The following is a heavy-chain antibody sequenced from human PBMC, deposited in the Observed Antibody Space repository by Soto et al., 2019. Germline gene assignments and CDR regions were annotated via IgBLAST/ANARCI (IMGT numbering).Heavy chain of an antibody. J-gene: IGHJ4*02. CDR1: DDSSNSDKYY. CDR3: ARLEGLATISYYFDF. V-gene: IGHV4-39*01. Sequence: PLVTLSLTCSVSDDSSNSDKYYCGWNSQPPGKGLEWIGSIYYRGNAYYNPSLQTRVTISLDKSKSQFSLKLNSVTAADSAVYFCARLEGLATISYYFDFWGPGALVPVSS. D-gene: IGHD5-12*01. CDR2: IYYRGNA.